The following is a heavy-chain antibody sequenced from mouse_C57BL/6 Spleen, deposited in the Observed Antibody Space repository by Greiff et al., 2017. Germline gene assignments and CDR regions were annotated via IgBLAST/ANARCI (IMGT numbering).Heavy chain of an antibody. Sequence: QVQLQQSGAELVRPGASVKLSCKASGYTFTSYGISWVKQSTGRGLEWIGEIYPRSGNTDYNEKLKGKATLTVDKTSSTAYMELRSLTSEDSAVCFSAIGGSIPDFAYWGQGTLVTVSA. V-gene: IGHV1-81*01. J-gene: IGHJ3*01. CDR3: AIGGSIPDFAY. CDR2: IYPRSGNT. D-gene: IGHD2-10*02. CDR1: GYTFTSYG.